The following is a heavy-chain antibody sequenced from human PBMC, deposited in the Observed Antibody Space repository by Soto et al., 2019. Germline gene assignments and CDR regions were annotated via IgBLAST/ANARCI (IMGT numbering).Heavy chain of an antibody. CDR1: VYTFTNYG. V-gene: IGHV1-18*01. J-gene: IGHJ4*02. Sequence: ASVKVSHQPSVYTFTNYGIIGVRQAPGQGLKWMEWISAYNGNTTYAQKLQGRVTMTTDTSTSPAYIELKRLRSDDKAEKYLARGNGSIDYWGQGTLVTVSS. CDR2: ISAYNGNT. CDR3: ARGNGSIDY.